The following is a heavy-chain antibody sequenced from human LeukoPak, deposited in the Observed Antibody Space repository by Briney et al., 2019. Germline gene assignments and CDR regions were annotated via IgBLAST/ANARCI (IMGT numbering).Heavy chain of an antibody. CDR3: ARGPTAYYYDSSGYLAGTYYYYYYMDV. CDR1: GYTFTSYD. J-gene: IGHJ6*03. D-gene: IGHD3-22*01. V-gene: IGHV1-8*01. CDR2: MNPNSGNT. Sequence: GASVKVSCKASGYTFTSYDINWVRQATGQGLEWMGWMNPNSGNTGYAQKFQGRVTMTRNTSISTAYMELSSLRSEDTAVYYCARGPTAYYYDSSGYLAGTYYYYYYMDVWGKGTTVTVSS.